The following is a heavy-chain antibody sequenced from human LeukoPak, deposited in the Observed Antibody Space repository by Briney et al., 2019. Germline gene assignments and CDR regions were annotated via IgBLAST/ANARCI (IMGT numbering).Heavy chain of an antibody. CDR2: ISGSSGST. V-gene: IGHV3-23*01. D-gene: IGHD3-16*02. J-gene: IGHJ4*02. Sequence: GGSLRLSCAVSGFTFSSSAMSWVRQAPGKGLEWVSGISGSSGSTNYADSVKGRFTISRDNAKNTLYLQMNSLRAEDTAVYYCAREKEYYDYVWGSYRSGGYDYWGQGTLVTVSS. CDR1: GFTFSSSA. CDR3: AREKEYYDYVWGSYRSGGYDY.